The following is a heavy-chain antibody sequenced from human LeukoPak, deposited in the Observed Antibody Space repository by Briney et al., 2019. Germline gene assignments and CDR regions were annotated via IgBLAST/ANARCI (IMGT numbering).Heavy chain of an antibody. CDR1: GFTFSSYG. CDR2: IRYDGSNK. CDR3: AGWPPTTVVIQEKDYYYMDV. J-gene: IGHJ6*03. V-gene: IGHV3-30*02. D-gene: IGHD4-23*01. Sequence: PGGSLRLSCAASGFTFSSYGMHWVRQAPGKGLEWVAFIRYDGSNKYYADSVKGRFTISRDNSKNTLYLQMNSLRAEDTAVYYCAGWPPTTVVIQEKDYYYMDVWGKGTTVTISS.